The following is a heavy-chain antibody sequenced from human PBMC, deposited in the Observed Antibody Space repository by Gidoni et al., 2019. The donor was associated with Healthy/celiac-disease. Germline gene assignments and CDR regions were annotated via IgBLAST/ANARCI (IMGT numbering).Heavy chain of an antibody. CDR3: ARVGDSSGYYYGDYYYYGMDV. D-gene: IGHD3-22*01. CDR1: GGTFSRYA. J-gene: IGHJ6*02. Sequence: QVQLVQSGAAVKKPGSSVQVSCKASGGTFSRYAIRWGRQAPGQGLEWMGGIIPIFGTANYAQKFQGRVTITADESTSTAYMELSSLRSEDTAVYYCARVGDSSGYYYGDYYYYGMDVWGQGTTVTVSS. V-gene: IGHV1-69*01. CDR2: IIPIFGTA.